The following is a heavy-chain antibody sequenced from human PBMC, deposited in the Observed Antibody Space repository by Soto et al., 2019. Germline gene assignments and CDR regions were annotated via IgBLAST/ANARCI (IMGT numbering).Heavy chain of an antibody. CDR1: GGTFSSYA. J-gene: IGHJ6*02. V-gene: IGHV1-69*13. D-gene: IGHD1-1*01. Sequence: SVKVCCKASGGTFSSYAISWVRQAPGQGLEWMGGIIPIFGTANYAQKFQGRVTITADESTSTAYMELSSLRSEDTAVYYCARVRGLERRTGEVYYYGMDVWGQGTTVTVSS. CDR2: IIPIFGTA. CDR3: ARVRGLERRTGEVYYYGMDV.